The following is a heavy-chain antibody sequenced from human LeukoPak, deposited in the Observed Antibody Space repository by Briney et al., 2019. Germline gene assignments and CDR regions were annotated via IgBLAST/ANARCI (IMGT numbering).Heavy chain of an antibody. CDR3: ARDGFGELWHAFDI. CDR1: GGSISSYY. CDR2: IYYSGST. Sequence: SETLSLTCTVSGGSISSYYWSWIRQPPGKGLEWIGYIYYSGSTNYNPSLKSRVTISVDTSKNQFSLKLSSVTAADTAVYYCARDGFGELWHAFDIWGQGTMVTVSS. D-gene: IGHD3-10*01. V-gene: IGHV4-59*12. J-gene: IGHJ3*02.